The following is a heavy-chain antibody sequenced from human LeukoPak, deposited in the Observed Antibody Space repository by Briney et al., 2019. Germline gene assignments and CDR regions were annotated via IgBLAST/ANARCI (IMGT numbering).Heavy chain of an antibody. CDR2: IYYSGST. CDR3: ARQLAQYDYVWGSYRPNWFDP. D-gene: IGHD3-16*02. J-gene: IGHJ5*02. Sequence: SSETLSLTCTVSGGSISSSSYYWGWIRQPPGKGLEWIGSIYYSGSTYYNPSLKSRVTISVDTSKNQFSLKLSSVTAADTAVYYCARQLAQYDYVWGSYRPNWFDPWGQGTLVTVSS. CDR1: GGSISSSSYY. V-gene: IGHV4-39*01.